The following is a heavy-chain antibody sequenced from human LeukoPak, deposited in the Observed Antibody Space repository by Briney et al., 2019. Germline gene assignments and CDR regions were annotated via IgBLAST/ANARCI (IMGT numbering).Heavy chain of an antibody. Sequence: SQTLSLTCTVSGGSISSGSYYWSWIRQPAGKGLEWIGRIYTSGSTNYNPSLKSRVTISVDTSKNQFSLKLSSATAADTAVYYCERRMYSSSWYGSGDFDYWGQGTLVTVSS. CDR1: GGSISSGSYY. CDR2: IYTSGST. D-gene: IGHD6-13*01. J-gene: IGHJ4*02. CDR3: ERRMYSSSWYGSGDFDY. V-gene: IGHV4-61*02.